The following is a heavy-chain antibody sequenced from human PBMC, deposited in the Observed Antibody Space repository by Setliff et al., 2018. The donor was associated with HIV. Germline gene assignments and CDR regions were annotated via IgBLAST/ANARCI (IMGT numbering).Heavy chain of an antibody. V-gene: IGHV1-3*04. D-gene: IGHD6-6*01. J-gene: IGHJ4*02. CDR3: ARWYGFHSSSSVLGF. CDR1: GYTFTRNA. CDR2: INTVNGNT. Sequence: ASVKVSCKASGYTFTRNAMHWVRQAPGQRLEWMGWINTVNGNTKYSQKFQGRVTITRDTSASTVYMELSSLRSGDTAVYYCARWYGFHSSSSVLGFWGQGTLVTVSS.